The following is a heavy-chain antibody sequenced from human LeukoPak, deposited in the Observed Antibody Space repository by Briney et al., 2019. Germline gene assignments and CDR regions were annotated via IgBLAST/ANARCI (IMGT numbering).Heavy chain of an antibody. J-gene: IGHJ4*02. V-gene: IGHV4-34*01. CDR3: ARGAYYYDSSGYELDY. CDR1: GGSFSGYY. D-gene: IGHD3-22*01. CDR2: INHSGST. Sequence: SETLSLTCAVYGGSFSGYYWSWIRQPPGKGLEWIGEINHSGSTSYNPSLKSRVTISVDTSKNQFSLKLSSVTAADTAVYYCARGAYYYDSSGYELDYWGQGTLVTVSS.